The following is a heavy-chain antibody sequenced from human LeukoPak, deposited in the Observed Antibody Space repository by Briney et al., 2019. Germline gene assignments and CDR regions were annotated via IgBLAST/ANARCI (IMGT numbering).Heavy chain of an antibody. Sequence: SQTLSLTCAVSGGSISSGGYSWSWIRQPPGKGLEWVGYIYHSGSTYYNPSLKSRVTISVDRSKNQFSLKLSSVTAADTAVYYCARGRTTVVTPYYFDYWGQGTLVTVSS. CDR3: ARGRTTVVTPYYFDY. J-gene: IGHJ4*02. D-gene: IGHD4-23*01. V-gene: IGHV4-30-2*01. CDR2: IYHSGST. CDR1: GGSISSGGYS.